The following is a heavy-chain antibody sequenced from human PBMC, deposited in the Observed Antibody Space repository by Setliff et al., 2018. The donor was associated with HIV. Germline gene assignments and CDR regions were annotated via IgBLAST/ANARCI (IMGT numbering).Heavy chain of an antibody. CDR3: ARADLGPRYMDA. CDR1: GASLSNYY. D-gene: IGHD3-16*01. V-gene: IGHV4-59*01. J-gene: IGHJ6*03. CDR2: MYTSGSA. Sequence: SETLSLTCTVSGASLSNYYWSWIRQSPGKGLEWIGYMYTSGSANFNPSLKSRATISLDTSKNQFSLKLSSVTAADTAVYYCARADLGPRYMDAWGKGTTVTVSS.